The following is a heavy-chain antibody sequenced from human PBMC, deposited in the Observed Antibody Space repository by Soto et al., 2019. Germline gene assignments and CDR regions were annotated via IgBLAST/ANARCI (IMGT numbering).Heavy chain of an antibody. J-gene: IGHJ4*02. CDR2: ISAYNGNT. Sequence: GASVKVSCKASGYTFTSYGISWVRQAPGQGLEWMGWISAYNGNTNYAQKLQGRVTMTTDTSTSTAYMELRSLRSDDTAVYYCAVSGYSYGYEYYFDYWGQGTLVTVSS. D-gene: IGHD5-18*01. CDR1: GYTFTSYG. V-gene: IGHV1-18*01. CDR3: AVSGYSYGYEYYFDY.